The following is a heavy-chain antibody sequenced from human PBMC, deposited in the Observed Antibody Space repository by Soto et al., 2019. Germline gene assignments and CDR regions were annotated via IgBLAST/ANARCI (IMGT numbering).Heavy chain of an antibody. J-gene: IGHJ6*02. CDR1: GYTFTGYY. CDR3: AREREYSSGWSRNYYGMDV. V-gene: IGHV1-2*04. Sequence: GASVKVSCKASGYTFTGYYMHWVRQAPGQGLEWMGWINPNSGGTNYAQKFQGWVTMTRDTSISTAYMELSRLRSDDTAVYYCAREREYSSGWSRNYYGMDVWGQGTTVTVSS. D-gene: IGHD6-19*01. CDR2: INPNSGGT.